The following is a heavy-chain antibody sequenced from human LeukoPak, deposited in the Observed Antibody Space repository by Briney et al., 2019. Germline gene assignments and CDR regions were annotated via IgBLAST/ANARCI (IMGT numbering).Heavy chain of an antibody. Sequence: SVKVSCKASGGTFSSYAISWVRQAPGQGLEWMGGIIPIFGTANYAQKFQGRVTITADESTSTAYMELSSLRSEDTAVYYCARVPYCGGDCLPFDPWGQGTLVTVSS. J-gene: IGHJ5*02. V-gene: IGHV1-69*13. CDR3: ARVPYCGGDCLPFDP. CDR1: GGTFSSYA. D-gene: IGHD2-21*01. CDR2: IIPIFGTA.